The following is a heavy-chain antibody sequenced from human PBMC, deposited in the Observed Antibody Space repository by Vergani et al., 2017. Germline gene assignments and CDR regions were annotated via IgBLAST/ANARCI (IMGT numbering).Heavy chain of an antibody. Sequence: EVQLVESGGGLVKPGGSLRLSCAASGFTFSSYSMNWVRQAPGKGLEWVSSISSSSSSIYYADSVKGRFTISRDNAKNSLYLQMNSLRADDTAVYYCARGPLSSSLLFDYWGQGTLVTVSS. CDR3: ARGPLSSSLLFDY. CDR1: GFTFSSYS. V-gene: IGHV3-21*01. J-gene: IGHJ4*02. CDR2: ISSSSSSI. D-gene: IGHD6-6*01.